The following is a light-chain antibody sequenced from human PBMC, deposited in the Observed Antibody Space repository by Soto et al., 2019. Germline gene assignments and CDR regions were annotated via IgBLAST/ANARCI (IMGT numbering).Light chain of an antibody. Sequence: DIQMTQSPSSLSASVGDRVTITCRASQSISHYLNWYQQKPGKAPKLLIYAASNLQSGIPSRFSGSGSGTDFTLTISTLQPEDSAAYYCQQSYNTPRTFDQGTKVEIK. CDR1: QSISHY. V-gene: IGKV1-39*01. CDR3: QQSYNTPRT. J-gene: IGKJ1*01. CDR2: AAS.